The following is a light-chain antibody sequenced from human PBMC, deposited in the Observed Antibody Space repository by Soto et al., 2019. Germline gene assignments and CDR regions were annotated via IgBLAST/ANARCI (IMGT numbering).Light chain of an antibody. Sequence: DIQMTQSPSTLSASVGDRVTLTCRASQSIGRWLAWYEQKPGKAPKLLIYDASTSESGVPSRFSGSGSGTEVTLFINSLRTDDFAAYYCQHYNRYLRSLTFGGGTKVEIK. CDR1: QSIGRW. CDR3: QHYNRYLRSLT. J-gene: IGKJ4*01. V-gene: IGKV1-5*01. CDR2: DAS.